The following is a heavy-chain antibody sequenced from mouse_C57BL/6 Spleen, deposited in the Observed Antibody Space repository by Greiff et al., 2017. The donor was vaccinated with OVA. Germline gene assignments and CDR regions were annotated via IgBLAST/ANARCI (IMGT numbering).Heavy chain of an antibody. V-gene: IGHV2-2*01. J-gene: IGHJ4*01. CDR3: ARRGGTSRAVDY. Sequence: VQLVESGPGLVQPSQSLSITCTVSGFSLTSYGVHWVRQSPGKGLEWLGVIWSGGSTDYNAAFISSLSISKDNSKSQVFFKMNSLQADDTAIYYCARRGGTSRAVDYWGQGTSGTVSS. CDR1: GFSLTSYG. CDR2: IWSGGST. D-gene: IGHD4-1*01.